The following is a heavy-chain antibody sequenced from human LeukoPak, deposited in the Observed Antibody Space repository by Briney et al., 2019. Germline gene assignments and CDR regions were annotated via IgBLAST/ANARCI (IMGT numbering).Heavy chain of an antibody. CDR1: GYTFTGYY. V-gene: IGHV1-2*06. Sequence: ASVKVSCKASGYTFTGYYMHWVRQAPGQGLEWMGRINPNSGGTNYAQKFQGRVTMTRDTSISTAYMELSRLRSDDTAVYYCASPHSYEYYFDYWGQGTLVTVSS. CDR3: ASPHSYEYYFDY. D-gene: IGHD5-12*01. CDR2: INPNSGGT. J-gene: IGHJ4*02.